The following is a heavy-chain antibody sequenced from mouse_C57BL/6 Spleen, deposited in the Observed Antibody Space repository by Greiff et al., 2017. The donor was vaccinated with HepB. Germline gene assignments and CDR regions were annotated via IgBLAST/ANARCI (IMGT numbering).Heavy chain of an antibody. Sequence: VQLQQPGAELVKPGASVKLSCKASGYTFTSYWMQWVKQSPGQGLEWIGEIDPSDSYTNYNQKFKGKATLTVDTSSSTAYMQLSSLTSEDSAVYYCARSHGYFDYWGQGTTLTVSS. J-gene: IGHJ2*01. CDR2: IDPSDSYT. CDR1: GYTFTSYW. CDR3: ARSHGYFDY. V-gene: IGHV1-50*01.